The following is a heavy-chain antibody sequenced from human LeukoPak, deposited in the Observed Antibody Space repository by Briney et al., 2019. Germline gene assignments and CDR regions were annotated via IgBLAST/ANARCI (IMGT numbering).Heavy chain of an antibody. Sequence: SETLSLTCAVYGGSFSGYSWTWIRQPPGKGLEWIGEINHSGSTNYNPSLKSRVTISVDTSKNQFSLKLSSVTAADTAVYYCARHIAVAGTHWFDPWGQGTLVTVSS. CDR3: ARHIAVAGTHWFDP. V-gene: IGHV4-34*01. CDR1: GGSFSGYS. D-gene: IGHD6-19*01. J-gene: IGHJ5*02. CDR2: INHSGST.